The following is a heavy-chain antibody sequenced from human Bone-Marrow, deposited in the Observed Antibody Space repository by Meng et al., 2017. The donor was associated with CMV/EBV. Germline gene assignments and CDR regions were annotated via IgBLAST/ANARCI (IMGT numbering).Heavy chain of an antibody. CDR2: ISYDGSNK. CDR1: GLTFSSYD. Sequence: GGSLILSCSASGLTFSSYDMHWVRQAPGKGLEWVAVISYDGSNKYYADSVKGRFTISKDNSQNTVFLQMNSLRVEDTAIYYCAKEAAQSSCNGDCYADFWGQGTQVTVSS. V-gene: IGHV3-30-3*02. D-gene: IGHD2-21*01. J-gene: IGHJ4*02. CDR3: AKEAAQSSCNGDCYADF.